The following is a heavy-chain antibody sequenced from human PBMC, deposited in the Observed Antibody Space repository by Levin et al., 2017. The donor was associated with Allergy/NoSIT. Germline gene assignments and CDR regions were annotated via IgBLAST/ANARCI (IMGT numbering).Heavy chain of an antibody. J-gene: IGHJ5*02. CDR1: GGTFSSYA. CDR2: IIPIFGTA. V-gene: IGHV1-69*06. D-gene: IGHD2-2*01. CDR3: ARDVVVTVAYNWFDP. Sequence: GASVKVSCKASGGTFSSYAISWVRQAPGQGLEWMGGIIPIFGTANYAQKFQGRVTITADKSTSTAYMELSSLRSEDTAVYYCARDVVVTVAYNWFDPWGQGTLVTVSS.